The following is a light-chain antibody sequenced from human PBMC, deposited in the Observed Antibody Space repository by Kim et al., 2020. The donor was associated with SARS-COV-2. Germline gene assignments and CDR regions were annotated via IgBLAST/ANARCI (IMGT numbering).Light chain of an antibody. Sequence: DIVLTQSPDSLAVSLGERATINCKSSQSVLYSSNNKNYLAWYPQKSGQPPKLLIYWASTRESGVPDRFSGSGSGTDFTLTISSLQTEDVAVYYCQQYYSMYTFGQGTKLEI. V-gene: IGKV4-1*01. CDR1: QSVLYSSNNKNY. J-gene: IGKJ2*01. CDR2: WAS. CDR3: QQYYSMYT.